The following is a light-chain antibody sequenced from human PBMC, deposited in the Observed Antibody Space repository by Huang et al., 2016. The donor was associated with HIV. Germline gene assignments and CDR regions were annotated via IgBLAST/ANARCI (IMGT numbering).Light chain of an antibody. CDR3: QQYNSLPRT. J-gene: IGKJ1*01. CDR2: DAS. CDR1: QSVDSH. Sequence: EIVMTQSPATLSVSPGERVTLSCRASQSVDSHLAWYQQKPGQAPRLLIYDASTGASGIPARFSGSGSGTEFTLTISSLQSEDFAVYYCQQYNSLPRTFGQGTKVEIK. V-gene: IGKV3-15*01.